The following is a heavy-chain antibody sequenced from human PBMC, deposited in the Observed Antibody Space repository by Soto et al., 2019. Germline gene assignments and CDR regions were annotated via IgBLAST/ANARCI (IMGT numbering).Heavy chain of an antibody. CDR3: AKRGSGSYYDY. CDR2: ISGSGGST. Sequence: EVQLLESGGGLVQPGGSLRLSCAASGFTFSSYAMSWVRQAPGKGLERVSVISGSGGSTYYADSVKGRFTISRGNSKNTLYLQMNSLRAEDTAVYYCAKRGSGSYYDYWGQGTLVTVSS. D-gene: IGHD3-10*01. CDR1: GFTFSSYA. J-gene: IGHJ4*02. V-gene: IGHV3-23*01.